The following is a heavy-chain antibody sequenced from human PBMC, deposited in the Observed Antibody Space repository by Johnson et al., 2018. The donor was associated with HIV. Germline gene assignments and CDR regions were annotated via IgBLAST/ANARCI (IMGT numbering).Heavy chain of an antibody. Sequence: VQLVESGGGVVQPGRSLRLSCAASGFTISTFWMHWVRQVPGKGLMWVSRISGDGSSSSYADSVKGRFTISRDNSKNTLYLQMNSLRAEDTAVYYCAKDSRDIVVPDAFDIWGQGTMVTVSS. D-gene: IGHD5-12*01. V-gene: IGHV3-74*01. CDR2: ISGDGSSS. J-gene: IGHJ3*02. CDR3: AKDSRDIVVPDAFDI. CDR1: GFTISTFW.